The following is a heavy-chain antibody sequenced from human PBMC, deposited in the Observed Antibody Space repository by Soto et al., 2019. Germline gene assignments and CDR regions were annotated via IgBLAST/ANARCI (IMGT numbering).Heavy chain of an antibody. V-gene: IGHV3-7*01. J-gene: IGHJ6*02. Sequence: EVQLVESVGGLVQPGGSLRLSCAPSGFTFSSYWMSWVRLAPGKGLEWVANIKQDGSEKYYVDSVKGRFTISRDNAKNSLYLQMNSLRAEDTAVYYCARDPMDGMDVWGQGTTVTVSS. CDR2: IKQDGSEK. CDR3: ARDPMDGMDV. CDR1: GFTFSSYW.